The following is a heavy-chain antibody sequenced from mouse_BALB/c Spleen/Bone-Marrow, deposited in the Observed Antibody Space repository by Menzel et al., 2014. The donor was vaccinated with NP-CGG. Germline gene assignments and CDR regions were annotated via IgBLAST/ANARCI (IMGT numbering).Heavy chain of an antibody. V-gene: IGHV1S135*01. D-gene: IGHD2-4*01. CDR3: ARAYDFLDY. J-gene: IGHJ2*02. CDR1: GYSFTSYY. CDR2: IDPFNGGT. Sequence: EVQLQQSGPELMKPGASVKISCKASGYSFTSYYMHWVKQSHGKSLEWIGNIDPFNGGTSYNQKFKGKATLTVDKSSNSAYMHRSSLTSEDSAVYYCARAYDFLDYWGQGSSLTVSS.